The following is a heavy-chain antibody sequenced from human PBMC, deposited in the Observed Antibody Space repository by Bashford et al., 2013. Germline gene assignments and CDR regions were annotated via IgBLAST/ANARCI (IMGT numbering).Heavy chain of an antibody. CDR1: ALSSYA. Sequence: SVKVSCSSEALSSYAINWVRQAPGQGLEWMGGIIPVFGTVNYAQKFQGRVTISADTSTTTAYMELRSLTSDDTAIYYCARAVAGSTFDYWGQGTLVTVSS. V-gene: IGHV1-69*06. CDR3: ARAVAGSTFDY. CDR2: IIPVFGTV. J-gene: IGHJ4*02. D-gene: IGHD6-19*01.